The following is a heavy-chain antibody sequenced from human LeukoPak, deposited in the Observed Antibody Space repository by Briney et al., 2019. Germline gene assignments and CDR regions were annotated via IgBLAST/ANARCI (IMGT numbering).Heavy chain of an antibody. CDR2: IYSGGST. D-gene: IGHD6-19*01. CDR3: ARVKDAVAGTDWFDP. V-gene: IGHV3-53*01. J-gene: IGHJ5*02. Sequence: GGSLRLSCAASGFTVSSNYMSWVRQAPGKGLEWVSVIYSGGSTYYADSVKGRFTISRDNSKNTLYLQMNSLRAEDTAVYYCARVKDAVAGTDWFDPWGQGTLVTVSS. CDR1: GFTVSSNY.